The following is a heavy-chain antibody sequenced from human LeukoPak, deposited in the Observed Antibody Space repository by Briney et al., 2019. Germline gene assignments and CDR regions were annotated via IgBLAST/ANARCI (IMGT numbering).Heavy chain of an antibody. Sequence: GGSLRLSCAASGFTFSSYSMNWVRQAPGKGLEWVSYINSSSSTIYYADSVKGRFTISRDNAKNSLYLQMNSLRDEDTAVYYCARDPRTIFGVVIGPFYFDYGGQGTLVTVSS. CDR1: GFTFSSYS. D-gene: IGHD3-3*01. CDR3: ARDPRTIFGVVIGPFYFDY. CDR2: INSSSSTI. J-gene: IGHJ4*02. V-gene: IGHV3-48*02.